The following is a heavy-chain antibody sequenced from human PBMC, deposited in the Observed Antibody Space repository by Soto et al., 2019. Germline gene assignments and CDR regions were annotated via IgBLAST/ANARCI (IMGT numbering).Heavy chain of an antibody. CDR1: GFTVRNSW. CDR2: IKSKTDGGTT. D-gene: IGHD1-20*01. V-gene: IGHV3-15*01. J-gene: IGHJ4*02. Sequence: WGSLRLACASSGFTVRNSWIIVCRQSPVKGLEWVGRIKSKTDGGTTDYAAAVEGRFTISREDSKNTVYLQMDSLKTEDTAVYYCATKRTGITTLRPGYWGQATLVTASS. CDR3: ATKRTGITTLRPGY.